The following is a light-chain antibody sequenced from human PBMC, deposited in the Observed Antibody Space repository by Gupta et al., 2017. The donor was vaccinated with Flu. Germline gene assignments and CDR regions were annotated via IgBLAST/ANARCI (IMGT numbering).Light chain of an antibody. CDR1: QSISRY. CDR2: LVS. V-gene: IGKV1-39*01. CDR3: QQRDSSPYT. J-gene: IGKJ2*01. Sequence: DIQMTQSPSFLSASVGDRVTITCRASQSISRYLNWYQQKPGKAPKLLIYLVSSLQSGVPSRFSGGGSGPDFTLTISRRQPEDFATYYCQQRDSSPYTFGQGTKVEIK.